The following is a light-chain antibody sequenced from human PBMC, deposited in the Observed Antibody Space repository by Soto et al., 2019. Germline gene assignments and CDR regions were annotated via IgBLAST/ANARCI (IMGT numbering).Light chain of an antibody. Sequence: DIQMAQSPSTLSASLGDRVTITSRASQSIRRWLAWYQQKPGKAPNLLIYQASSLESGVPLRFSGSGSGTEFTLTISSLQPEDVATYYCQKYNSDPITFGQGTRLEIK. CDR2: QAS. J-gene: IGKJ5*01. CDR3: QKYNSDPIT. V-gene: IGKV1-5*03. CDR1: QSIRRW.